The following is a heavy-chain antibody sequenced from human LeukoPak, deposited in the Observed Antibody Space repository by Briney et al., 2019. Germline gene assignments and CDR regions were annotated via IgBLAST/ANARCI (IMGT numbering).Heavy chain of an antibody. CDR3: ARDRITMIVVVGAFDI. D-gene: IGHD3-22*01. CDR2: IYTSGST. V-gene: IGHV4-61*02. J-gene: IGHJ3*02. CDR1: GGSISSGSYY. Sequence: SQTLSLTCTVSGGSISSGSYYWSWIRQPAGKGLEWIGRIYTSGSTNYNPSLKSRVTISVDTSKNQFSLKLSSVTAADTAVYYCARDRITMIVVVGAFDIWGQGTMVTVSS.